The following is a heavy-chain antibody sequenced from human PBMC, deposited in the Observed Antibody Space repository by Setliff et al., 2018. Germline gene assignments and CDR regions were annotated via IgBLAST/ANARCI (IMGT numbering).Heavy chain of an antibody. V-gene: IGHV3-11*01. CDR2: ISRGATTT. CDR1: GFIFSDYY. J-gene: IGHJ4*01. CDR3: ATSTIITYYFDY. Sequence: PGGSLRLSCAASGFIFSDYYMSWIRQTPGKGLEWVAYISRGATTTYYTDSVKGRFTISRDNSRNTLYLQMKSLRAEDTGIYYCATSTIITYYFDYWGHGTLVTVSS. D-gene: IGHD4-4*01.